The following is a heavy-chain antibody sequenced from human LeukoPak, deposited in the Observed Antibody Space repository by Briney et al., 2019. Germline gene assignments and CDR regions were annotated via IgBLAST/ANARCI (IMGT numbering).Heavy chain of an antibody. V-gene: IGHV4-34*01. CDR1: GGSFSGYY. D-gene: IGHD3-10*01. CDR3: ASYSITMLRGVSHRRLDY. CDR2: INHSGST. J-gene: IGHJ4*02. Sequence: PSETLSLTCAVYGGSFSGYYWSWIRQPPGKGLEWIGEINHSGSTNYNPSLKSRVTISVDTSKNQFSLKLSSVTAADTAVYYCASYSITMLRGVSHRRLDYWGQGTLVTVSS.